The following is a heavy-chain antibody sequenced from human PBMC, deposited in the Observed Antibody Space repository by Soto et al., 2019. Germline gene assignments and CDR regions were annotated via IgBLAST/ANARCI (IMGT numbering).Heavy chain of an antibody. CDR1: GGTFSSYA. V-gene: IGHV1-69*06. D-gene: IGHD6-6*01. CDR2: IIPIFGTA. J-gene: IGHJ4*02. CDR3: ARDQAGIAARSSYFDY. Sequence: QVQLVQSGAEVKKPGASVKVSCKASGGTFSSYAISWVRQAPGQGLEWMGGIIPIFGTANYGQKFQGRVTITADKSTSTAYMELSSLSSEDTAVYYCARDQAGIAARSSYFDYWGQGTLVTVSS.